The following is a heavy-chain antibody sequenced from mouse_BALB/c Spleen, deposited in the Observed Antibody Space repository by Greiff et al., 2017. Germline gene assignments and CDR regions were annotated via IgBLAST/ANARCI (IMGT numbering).Heavy chain of an antibody. CDR2: ISYDGSN. Sequence: EVQLQESGPGLVKPSQSLSLTCSVTGYSITSGYYWNWIRQFPGNKLEWMGYISYDGSNNYNPSLKNRISITRDTSKNQFFLKLNSVTTEDTATYYCARDYGNYLAYWGQGTLVTVSA. V-gene: IGHV3-6*02. CDR3: ARDYGNYLAY. J-gene: IGHJ3*01. CDR1: GYSITSGYY. D-gene: IGHD2-1*01.